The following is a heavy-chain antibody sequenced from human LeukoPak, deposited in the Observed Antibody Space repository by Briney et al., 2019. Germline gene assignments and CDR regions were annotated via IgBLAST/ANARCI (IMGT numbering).Heavy chain of an antibody. CDR2: IKQDGSEK. V-gene: IGHV3-7*03. D-gene: IGHD2-15*01. CDR3: ARDRYLYCSGGSCYPAYFDY. CDR1: GFTFSSYW. Sequence: GGSLRLSCAASGFTFSSYWMSWVRQAPGKGLEWVANIKQDGSEKYYEDSVKGRFTISRDNAKNSLYLQMNSLRAEDTAVYYCARDRYLYCSGGSCYPAYFDYWGQGTLVTVSS. J-gene: IGHJ4*02.